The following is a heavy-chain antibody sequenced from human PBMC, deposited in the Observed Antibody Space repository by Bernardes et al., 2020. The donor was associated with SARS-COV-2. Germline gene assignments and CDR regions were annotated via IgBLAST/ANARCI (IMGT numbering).Heavy chain of an antibody. D-gene: IGHD3-10*01. J-gene: IGHJ4*02. V-gene: IGHV4-59*01. CDR2: IHDSGSA. Sequence: SETLSLTCSVSGVSISDYYWSWIRQPPGKGLEWLGFIHDSGSAHHNPSLNSRVTMSVDTSNNQFSLKLTSVTAADTAVYYCAKRRHGSGSSFDYWGQGTLVTVSS. CDR3: AKRRHGSGSSFDY. CDR1: GVSISDYY.